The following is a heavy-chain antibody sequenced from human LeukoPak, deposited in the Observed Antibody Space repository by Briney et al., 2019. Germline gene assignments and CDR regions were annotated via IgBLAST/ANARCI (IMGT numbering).Heavy chain of an antibody. J-gene: IGHJ6*04. D-gene: IGHD3-10*01. Sequence: ASVKVSCKASGGTFSSYAISWVRQAPGQGLEWMGGIIPIFGTANYAQKFHGRVTITAYKSTSTAYMELSSVRSEDTAVYYCGRGSGSPLGGMDVWGKGTTVTVSS. V-gene: IGHV1-69*06. CDR1: GGTFSSYA. CDR2: IIPIFGTA. CDR3: GRGSGSPLGGMDV.